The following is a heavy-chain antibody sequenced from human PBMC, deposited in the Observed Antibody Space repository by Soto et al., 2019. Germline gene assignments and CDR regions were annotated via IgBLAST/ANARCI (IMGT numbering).Heavy chain of an antibody. CDR2: IIPIFGTA. CDR3: ARGTMVRGVSRPKWFGL. V-gene: IGHV1-69*13. J-gene: IGHJ5*02. D-gene: IGHD3-10*01. CDR1: GGTFSSYA. Sequence: GASVKVSCKASGGTFSSYAISWVRQAPGQGLEWMGGIIPIFGTANYAQKFQGRVTITADESTSTAYMELSSLRSEDTAVYYCARGTMVRGVSRPKWFGLRAQGTLVTVSS.